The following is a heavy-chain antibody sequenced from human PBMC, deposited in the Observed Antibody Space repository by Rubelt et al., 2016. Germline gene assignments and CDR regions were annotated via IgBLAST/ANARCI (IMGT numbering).Heavy chain of an antibody. D-gene: IGHD5-18*01. CDR3: AREHSRYSHGWFEP. CDR2: ISAYNGNT. Sequence: QVQLVQSGAEVKKPGASVKVSCKASGYTFTSYGISWVRQAPGQGLEWMGWISAYNGNTKYAPKLQGRGPRGTDTVTSKCYMELRSLRSDDTAVYYCAREHSRYSHGWFEPWGQGTLVTVSS. CDR1: GYTFTSYG. V-gene: IGHV1-18*01. J-gene: IGHJ5*02.